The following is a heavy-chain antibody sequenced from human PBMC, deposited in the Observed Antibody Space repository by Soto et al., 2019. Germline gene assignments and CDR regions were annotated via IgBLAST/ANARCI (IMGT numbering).Heavy chain of an antibody. D-gene: IGHD3-22*01. V-gene: IGHV3-21*01. CDR1: GFTFSSYS. Sequence: EVQLVESGGGLVKPGGSLRLSCAASGFTFSSYSMNWVRQAPGKGLEWVSSISSSSSYIYYADSVKGRFTISRDNAKNSLYLQMNSLRAEDTAVYYCARVYHYYDSSGYYYVCAFDIWGQGTMVTVSS. CDR3: ARVYHYYDSSGYYYVCAFDI. CDR2: ISSSSSYI. J-gene: IGHJ3*02.